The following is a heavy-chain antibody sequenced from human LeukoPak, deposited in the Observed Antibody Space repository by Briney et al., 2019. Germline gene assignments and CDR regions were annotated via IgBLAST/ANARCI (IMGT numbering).Heavy chain of an antibody. CDR2: INQDGSQK. CDR3: ARDWFDGDYDRFDY. CDR1: GFTFSSYW. J-gene: IGHJ4*02. D-gene: IGHD4-17*01. V-gene: IGHV3-7*03. Sequence: GSLRLSCAVSGFTFSSYWMSWFRQAPGKGLEWVANINQDGSQKFSVDSVKVRFTISRDNAKNSLSLQMNSLRVEDTAVYYCARDWFDGDYDRFDYWGQGTLVTVSS.